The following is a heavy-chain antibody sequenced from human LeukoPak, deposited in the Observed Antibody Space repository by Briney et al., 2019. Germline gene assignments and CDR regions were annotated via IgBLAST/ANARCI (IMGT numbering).Heavy chain of an antibody. J-gene: IGHJ4*02. V-gene: IGHV4-39*01. D-gene: IGHD5-18*01. Sequence: SETLSLTCTVSGGSISSYYWGWIRQPPGKGLEWIGSIYYSGSTYYNPSLKSRVTISVDTSKNQFSLKLSPVTAADTAVYYCARLLGYSYGYGDYWGQGTLVTVSS. CDR1: GGSISSYY. CDR2: IYYSGST. CDR3: ARLLGYSYGYGDY.